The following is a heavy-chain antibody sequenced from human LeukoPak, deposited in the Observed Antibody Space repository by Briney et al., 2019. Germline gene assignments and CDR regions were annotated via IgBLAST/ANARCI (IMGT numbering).Heavy chain of an antibody. CDR3: ARGHYDSSGRYFDY. D-gene: IGHD3-22*01. Sequence: GGSLRLSCAASGFTFSSYAMTWVRQAPGKGLEWVSSISDRGGSTYYADSVKGRFTISRDNSKNTLYLQMNSLRAEDTAVYYCARGHYDSSGRYFDYWGQGTLVTVSS. J-gene: IGHJ4*02. V-gene: IGHV3-23*01. CDR1: GFTFSSYA. CDR2: ISDRGGST.